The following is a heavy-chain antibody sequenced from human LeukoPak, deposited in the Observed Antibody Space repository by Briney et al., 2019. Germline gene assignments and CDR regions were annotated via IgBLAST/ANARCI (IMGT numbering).Heavy chain of an antibody. CDR3: ARGAVGGYLRFDP. Sequence: SETVSLTCSVSGGSISSYYWSWIRQPPGKGLEYIGFIYYSGSTNYNPSLKSRVTISLDTSKNQFSLRLTSVTSADTAVYFCARGAVGGYLRFDPWGQGTLVTVSS. V-gene: IGHV4-59*01. CDR2: IYYSGST. J-gene: IGHJ5*02. D-gene: IGHD3-22*01. CDR1: GGSISSYY.